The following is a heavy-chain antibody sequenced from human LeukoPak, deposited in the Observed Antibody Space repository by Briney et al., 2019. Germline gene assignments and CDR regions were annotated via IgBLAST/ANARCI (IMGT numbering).Heavy chain of an antibody. CDR2: IIPIFGTA. CDR3: ARESTTTPRQYYDFWSGYYFYFDY. Sequence: ASVKVSCKASGGTFSSYAISWVRQAPGQGLEWMGGIIPIFGTANYAQKFQGRVTITTDESTSTAYMELSSLRSEDTAVYYCARESTTTPRQYYDFWSGYYFYFDYWGQGTLVTVSS. J-gene: IGHJ4*02. D-gene: IGHD3-3*01. CDR1: GGTFSSYA. V-gene: IGHV1-69*05.